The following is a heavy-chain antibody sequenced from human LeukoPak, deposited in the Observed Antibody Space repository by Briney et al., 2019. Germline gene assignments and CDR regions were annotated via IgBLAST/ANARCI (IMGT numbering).Heavy chain of an antibody. V-gene: IGHV4-39*01. CDR3: ARSRPYDFWSGFPDY. J-gene: IGHJ4*02. CDR2: IYYSGST. D-gene: IGHD3-3*01. CDR1: GGSISSSSYY. Sequence: PSETLSLTCTVSGGSISSSSYYWGWIRQPPGKGLEWIGSIYYSGSTYYNPSLKSRVTISVDTSKNQFSLKLSPVTAADTAAYYCARSRPYDFWSGFPDYWGQGTLVTVSS.